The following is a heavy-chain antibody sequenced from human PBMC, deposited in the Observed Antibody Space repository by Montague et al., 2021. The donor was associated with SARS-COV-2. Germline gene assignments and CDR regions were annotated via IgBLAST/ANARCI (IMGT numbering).Heavy chain of an antibody. V-gene: IGHV4-59*01. D-gene: IGHD3-22*01. Sequence: SETLSLTCTVSGASINSYYWSWIRQPPGKGLEWIGYISHTGNRNYNISLQSRVTISLDTSKNQLSLQLTSVTAADTAVYYCAREFDTSAYSYFVQWGQGILVTVSS. CDR3: AREFDTSAYSYFVQ. J-gene: IGHJ4*02. CDR2: ISHTGNR. CDR1: GASINSYY.